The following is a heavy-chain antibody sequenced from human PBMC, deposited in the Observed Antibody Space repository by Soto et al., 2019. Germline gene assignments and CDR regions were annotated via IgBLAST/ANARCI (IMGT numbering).Heavy chain of an antibody. CDR2: INHSGNT. V-gene: IGHV4-34*01. J-gene: IGHJ4*02. CDR3: TGPYPYYFDS. CDR1: GGSFSTYC. Sequence: SEILSLTCTVYGGSFSTYCWSWIRQPPGKGLEWIGEINHSGNTNYNPSLMGRVTMSFDTSKNQFSLKLSSVTAADTAVYYCTGPYPYYFDSWGQGTLVTVSS.